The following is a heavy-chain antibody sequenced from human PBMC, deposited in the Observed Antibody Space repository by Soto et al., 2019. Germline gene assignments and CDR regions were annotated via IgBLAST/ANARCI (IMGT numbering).Heavy chain of an antibody. J-gene: IGHJ6*03. D-gene: IGHD2-2*01. CDR2: INHGGGA. V-gene: IGHV4-34*01. CDR3: ARRPAGAYFYYYMDV. Sequence: PSETLSLTCAVYAVSFSGYYWTCIRQPPGKGLEWIGEINHGGGASYNPSLKGRVTMSVDTSKSHFSLKLTSVTAADTAVYYCARRPAGAYFYYYMDVWDKGTTVTVSS. CDR1: AVSFSGYY.